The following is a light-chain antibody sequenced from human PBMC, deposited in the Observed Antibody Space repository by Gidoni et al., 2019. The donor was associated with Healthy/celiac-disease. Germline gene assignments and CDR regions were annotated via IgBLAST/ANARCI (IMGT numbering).Light chain of an antibody. J-gene: IGKJ1*01. CDR3: QQYYSTPRT. V-gene: IGKV4-1*01. CDR2: WAY. CDR1: QSVLYSSNNKNY. Sequence: DIVMTQSPDSLAMSLGERANINCKSSQSVLYSSNNKNYLAWYQQKPGQPPKLLIYWAYTRESGVPDRFSGSGSGTDFTLTIISLKAEDVAVYYCQQYYSTPRTFGQGTKVEIK.